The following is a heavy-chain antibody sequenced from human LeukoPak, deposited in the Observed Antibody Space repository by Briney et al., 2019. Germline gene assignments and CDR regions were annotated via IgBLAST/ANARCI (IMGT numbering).Heavy chain of an antibody. V-gene: IGHV1-2*06. CDR1: GYTFTGYY. J-gene: IGHJ6*03. D-gene: IGHD2-8*01. Sequence: ASVKVPCKASGYTFTGYYMHWVRQAPGQGLEWMGRINPNSGGTNYAQKFQGRVTMTRDTSISTAYMELSRLRSDDTAVYYCARDGVSVSYYYYMDVWGKGTTVTVSS. CDR3: ARDGVSVSYYYYMDV. CDR2: INPNSGGT.